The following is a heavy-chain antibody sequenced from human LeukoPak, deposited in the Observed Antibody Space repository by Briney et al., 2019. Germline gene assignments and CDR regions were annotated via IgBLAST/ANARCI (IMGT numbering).Heavy chain of an antibody. CDR3: ARDRVVGATYYYYMDV. J-gene: IGHJ6*03. CDR1: GYTFTGYY. D-gene: IGHD1-26*01. Sequence: ASVKVSCKASGYTFTGYYMHWVRQAAGQGLEWMGWINPNSGGTNYAQKFQGRVTMTRDTSISTAYMELSRLRSDDTAVYYCARDRVVGATYYYYMDVWGKGTTVTVSS. CDR2: INPNSGGT. V-gene: IGHV1-2*02.